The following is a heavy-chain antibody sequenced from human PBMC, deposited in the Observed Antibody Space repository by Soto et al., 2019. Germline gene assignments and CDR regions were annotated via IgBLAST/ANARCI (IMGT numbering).Heavy chain of an antibody. CDR3: ARDEPGSYYKDYYYYGMDV. D-gene: IGHD1-26*01. V-gene: IGHV3-33*01. CDR1: GFTFSSYG. Sequence: QVQLVESGGGVVQPGRSLRLSCAASGFTFSSYGMHWVRQAPGKGLEWVAVIWYDGSNKYYADSVKGRFTISRDNSKNXLXXQMNSLRAEDTAVYYCARDEPGSYYKDYYYYGMDVWGQGTTVTVSS. CDR2: IWYDGSNK. J-gene: IGHJ6*02.